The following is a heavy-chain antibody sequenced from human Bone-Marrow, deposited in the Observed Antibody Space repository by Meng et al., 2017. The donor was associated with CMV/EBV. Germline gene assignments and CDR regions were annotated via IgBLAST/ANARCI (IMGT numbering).Heavy chain of an antibody. Sequence: ASVKVSCKASGYTFANYGITWVRQAPGQGLEWMGWIYAYNGNTNYALNLQERVTMTTDSSTSTAYMELASLIPDDTAVYYCARDPRPDCSSSSCSLGDWGQGTLVTVPS. J-gene: IGHJ4*02. CDR2: IYAYNGNT. CDR3: ARDPRPDCSSSSCSLGD. D-gene: IGHD2-2*01. CDR1: GYTFANYG. V-gene: IGHV1-18*01.